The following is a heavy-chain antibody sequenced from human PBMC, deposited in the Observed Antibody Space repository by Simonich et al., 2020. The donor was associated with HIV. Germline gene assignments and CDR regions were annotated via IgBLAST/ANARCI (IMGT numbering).Heavy chain of an antibody. V-gene: IGHV4-34*01. CDR3: ARRHPTTVTTPYFDY. D-gene: IGHD4-17*01. CDR1: GGSFSGYY. J-gene: IGHJ4*02. CDR2: INHSGST. Sequence: QVQLQQWGAGLLKPSETLSLTCAVYGGSFSGYYWSWISQPPGKGLEWIGEINHSGSTNYNPSLKSRVTISVDTSKNQFSLKLSSVTAADTAVYYCARRHPTTVTTPYFDYWGQGTLVTVSS.